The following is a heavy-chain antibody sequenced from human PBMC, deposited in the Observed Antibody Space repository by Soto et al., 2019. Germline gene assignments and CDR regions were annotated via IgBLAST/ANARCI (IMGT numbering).Heavy chain of an antibody. CDR2: ISTYSGDT. D-gene: IGHD5-12*01. V-gene: IGHV1-18*01. J-gene: IGHJ5*02. Sequence: QVHLVQSGVEVKTPGASVKVSCQASGYTFFTYAISWVRQAPGQGLEWMGWISTYSGDTKYAQKCQGRVTMTTDTSTTTAYLELRSLRSDDTAVYYCARHHGPTTSENWFDPWGQGTLVTVSS. CDR3: ARHHGPTTSENWFDP. CDR1: GYTFFTYA.